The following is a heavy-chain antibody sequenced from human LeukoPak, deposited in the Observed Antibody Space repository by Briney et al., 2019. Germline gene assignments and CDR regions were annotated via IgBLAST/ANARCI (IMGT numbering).Heavy chain of an antibody. V-gene: IGHV4-30-4*01. D-gene: IGHD3-10*01. CDR3: ARGKAKLLLWFGEFDY. CDR1: GGSISSGDYY. CDR2: IYYSGST. J-gene: IGHJ4*02. Sequence: SETLSLTCTVSGGSISSGDYYWSWIRQPPGKGLEWIGYIYYSGSTYYNPSLKSRVTISVDTSKNQFSLKLSSVTAADTAVYYCARGKAKLLLWFGEFDYWGQGTLVTVSS.